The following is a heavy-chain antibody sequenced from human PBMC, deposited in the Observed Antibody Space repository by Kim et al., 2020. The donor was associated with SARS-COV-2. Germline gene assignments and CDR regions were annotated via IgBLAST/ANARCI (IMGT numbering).Heavy chain of an antibody. Sequence: SETLSLTCTVSGGSISSDYYWSWIRQPPGKGLEWIGCISYSGSTYYNPSLKSRVIISVDTSKNQFSLKLSSVTAADTAVYYCARVELGIGAAGWYFHLWGRDTLVTVSS. CDR3: ARVELGIGAAGWYFHL. J-gene: IGHJ2*01. CDR2: ISYSGST. V-gene: IGHV4-30-4*01. CDR1: GGSISSDYY. D-gene: IGHD1-7*01.